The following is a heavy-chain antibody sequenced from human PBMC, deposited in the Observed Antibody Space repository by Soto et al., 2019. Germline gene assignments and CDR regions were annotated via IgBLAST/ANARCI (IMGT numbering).Heavy chain of an antibody. CDR1: GFSFSSYA. CDR3: ARFYYDSSGYLPSPYYYYYGMDV. J-gene: IGHJ6*02. CDR2: INEDGSEK. D-gene: IGHD3-22*01. Sequence: PGGSLRLSCAASGFSFSSYAMSWVRQAPGKGLEWVSAINEDGSEKYYVDSVKGRFTISRDNAKNSLYLQMNSLRAEDTAVYYCARFYYDSSGYLPSPYYYYYGMDVWGQGTTVTVSS. V-gene: IGHV3-7*01.